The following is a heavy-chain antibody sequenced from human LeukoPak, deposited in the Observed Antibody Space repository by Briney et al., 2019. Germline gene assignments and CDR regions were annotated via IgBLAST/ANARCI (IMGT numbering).Heavy chain of an antibody. CDR1: GGSISSHY. J-gene: IGHJ5*02. D-gene: IGHD2-2*01. CDR3: ARDRGLRYCSSTSCSRDAWFDP. V-gene: IGHV4-59*11. CDR2: IYYSGST. Sequence: SETLSLTCTVSGGSISSHYWSWIRQPPGKGLEWNGYIYYSGSTNYNPSLKSRVTISVDTSKNQFSLKLSSVTAADTAVYYCARDRGLRYCSSTSCSRDAWFDPWGQGTLVTVSS.